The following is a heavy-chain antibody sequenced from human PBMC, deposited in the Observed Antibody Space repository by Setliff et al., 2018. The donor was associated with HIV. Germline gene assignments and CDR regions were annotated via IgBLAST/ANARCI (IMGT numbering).Heavy chain of an antibody. J-gene: IGHJ3*02. CDR2: LIPILGIA. Sequence: SVKVSCKASGGAFSGYALSWVRQAPGKGLEWMGGLIPILGIAQYAQKFHGRVTISADTSTTTAYLEVSSLRSEDTAVYYCAKGYYHDSRGYPTGPAFDIWGQGTMVTVSS. V-gene: IGHV1-69*10. CDR1: GGAFSGYA. CDR3: AKGYYHDSRGYPTGPAFDI. D-gene: IGHD3-22*01.